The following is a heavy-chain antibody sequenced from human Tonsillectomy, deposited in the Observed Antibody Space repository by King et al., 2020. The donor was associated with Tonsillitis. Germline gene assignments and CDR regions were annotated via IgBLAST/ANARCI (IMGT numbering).Heavy chain of an antibody. Sequence: QLVQSGAEVKKPGASVKVSCKASGYTFTSYGISWGRQAPGQGLEWMGWISAYNGKTNYAQKLQGRVTITTETSTSTAYMELRSLGSDDTAVYYCASEDYDILTGYYQGYFDYWGQGTLVTVSS. V-gene: IGHV1-18*01. D-gene: IGHD3-9*01. J-gene: IGHJ4*02. CDR3: ASEDYDILTGYYQGYFDY. CDR2: ISAYNGKT. CDR1: GYTFTSYG.